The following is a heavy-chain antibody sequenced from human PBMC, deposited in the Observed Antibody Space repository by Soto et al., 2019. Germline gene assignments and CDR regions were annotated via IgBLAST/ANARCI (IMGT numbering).Heavy chain of an antibody. CDR3: AREVDTSMAPNAFDI. CDR1: GFIFSSYG. CDR2: IWYDGSNK. V-gene: IGHV3-33*01. Sequence: QVQLVESGGGVVQPGRSLRLSCAASGFIFSSYGMHWVRQAPGKGLEWVGVIWYDGSNKKYADSVKGRFTISRDNSKNTLYLQMNSLRAEDTAVYYCAREVDTSMAPNAFDIWGQGTMVTVSS. D-gene: IGHD5-18*01. J-gene: IGHJ3*02.